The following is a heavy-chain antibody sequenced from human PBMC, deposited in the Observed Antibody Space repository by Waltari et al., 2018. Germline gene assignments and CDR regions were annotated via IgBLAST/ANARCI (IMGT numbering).Heavy chain of an antibody. CDR3: ATLIEYGDDSDGWFDA. CDR1: GYTLTALS. Sequence: QVQLVQSGAEVKKPGASVTVSCKVSGYTLTALSMHWVRQAPGKGLEWMGGFEPEDGETIYASKVQGRVTMTEDTSTDTAYMELSSLRAEDTAVYYGATLIEYGDDSDGWFDAWGQGTLVTVSS. D-gene: IGHD4-17*01. J-gene: IGHJ5*02. V-gene: IGHV1-24*01. CDR2: FEPEDGET.